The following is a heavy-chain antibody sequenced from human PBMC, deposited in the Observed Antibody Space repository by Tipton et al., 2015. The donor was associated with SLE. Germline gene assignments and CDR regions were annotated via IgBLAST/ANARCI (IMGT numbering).Heavy chain of an antibody. CDR3: ARLGYYDSSAGC. Sequence: TLSLTCTVSGGSISSYYWSWIRQPPGKGLEWIGYIYYSGSTNYNPSLKSRVTISVDTSKNQFSLNLSSVTAADTAVYYCARLGYYDSSAGCWGQGTLVTVSS. D-gene: IGHD3-22*01. J-gene: IGHJ4*02. CDR1: GGSISSYY. CDR2: IYYSGST. V-gene: IGHV4-59*01.